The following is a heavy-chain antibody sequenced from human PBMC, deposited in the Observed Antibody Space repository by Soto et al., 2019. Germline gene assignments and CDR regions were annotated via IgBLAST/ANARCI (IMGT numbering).Heavy chain of an antibody. CDR1: GGSISSYY. CDR3: ARDSTGAYYDILNGYYPSYYGMDV. Sequence: PSEALSLTCTVSGGSISSYYWSWIRQPPGKGLEWIGYIYYSGSTNYNPSLKSRVTISVDTSKNQFSLKLSSVTAADTAVYYCARDSTGAYYDILNGYYPSYYGMDVWGQGTTVTVSS. CDR2: IYYSGST. D-gene: IGHD3-9*01. V-gene: IGHV4-59*01. J-gene: IGHJ6*02.